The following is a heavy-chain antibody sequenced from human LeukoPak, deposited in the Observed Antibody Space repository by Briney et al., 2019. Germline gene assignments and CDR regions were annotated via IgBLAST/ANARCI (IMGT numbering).Heavy chain of an antibody. V-gene: IGHV4-34*01. J-gene: IGHJ3*02. D-gene: IGHD3-10*01. Sequence: SETLSLTCAVYGGSFSGYYWSWIRQPPGKGLEWIGEINHSGSTNYNPSLKSRVTISVDTSKNQFSLKLSSVTAADTAVYYCARGSLLLWFGELSRKDAFDIWGQGTMVTVSS. CDR1: GGSFSGYY. CDR3: ARGSLLLWFGELSRKDAFDI. CDR2: INHSGST.